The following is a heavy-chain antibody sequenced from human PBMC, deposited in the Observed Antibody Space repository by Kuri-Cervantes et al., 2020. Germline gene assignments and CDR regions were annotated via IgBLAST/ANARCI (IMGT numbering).Heavy chain of an antibody. CDR2: INPSGGST. V-gene: IGHV1-46*01. D-gene: IGHD6-13*01. Sequence: ASVKVSCKASGYTFTSYGISWVRQAPGQGLGWMGIINPSGGSTSYAQKFQGRVTMTRDTSTSTVYMELSSLRSEDTAVYYCARDSTPEYSSSWNYWGQGTLVTVSS. J-gene: IGHJ4*02. CDR3: ARDSTPEYSSSWNY. CDR1: GYTFTSYG.